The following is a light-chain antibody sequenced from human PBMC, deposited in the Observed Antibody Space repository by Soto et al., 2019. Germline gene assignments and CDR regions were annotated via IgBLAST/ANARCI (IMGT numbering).Light chain of an antibody. J-gene: IGLJ3*02. CDR2: EGY. CDR1: SSDVGGYNL. Sequence: QSALTQPASVSGSLGQSITISCTGSSSDVGGYNLVSWYQQHPGKAPKLMIFEGYQRPSGVSNRFSGSKSGNTASLTIAGLQAGDEADYYCCSYAGGNSWVFGGGTKLTVL. V-gene: IGLV2-23*01. CDR3: CSYAGGNSWV.